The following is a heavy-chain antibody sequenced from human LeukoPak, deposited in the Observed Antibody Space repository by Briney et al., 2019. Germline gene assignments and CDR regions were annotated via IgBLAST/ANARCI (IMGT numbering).Heavy chain of an antibody. V-gene: IGHV4-4*02. J-gene: IGHJ4*02. D-gene: IGHD5-12*01. CDR2: IYHSGST. CDR3: ARAPVATPSEFDY. Sequence: PSETLSLTCAVSGVSISSSNWWSWVRQPPGKGLEWIGEIYHSGSTNYNPSLKSRVTISVDKSKNQFSLKLSSVTAADTAVYYCARAPVATPSEFDYWGQGTLVTVSS. CDR1: GVSISSSNW.